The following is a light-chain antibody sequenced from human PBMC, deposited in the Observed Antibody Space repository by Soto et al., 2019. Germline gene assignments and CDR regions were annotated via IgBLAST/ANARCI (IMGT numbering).Light chain of an antibody. CDR1: QNIHNH. CDR2: DAI. J-gene: IGKJ4*01. V-gene: IGKV3-15*01. Sequence: EILITHSPSTLSVSPVERVTLSFMASQNIHNHMSWFLQKPGQAPRLLMYDAILRAAGIPARLSGSWSGTEFTLTINSLQSEDFALYYCQQYDAWPLSFGGGTKVDIK. CDR3: QQYDAWPLS.